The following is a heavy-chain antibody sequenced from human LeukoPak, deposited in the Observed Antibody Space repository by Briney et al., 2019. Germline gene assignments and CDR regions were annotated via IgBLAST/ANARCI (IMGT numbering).Heavy chain of an antibody. CDR3: ARGGGSGYIRRGPLDY. CDR1: GGSFSGYY. Sequence: SETLSLTCAVYGGSFSGYYWSWIRQPPGKGLEWIGEINHSGSTNYNPSLKSRVTISVDTSKNQFSLKLSSVTAADTAVYYCARGGGSGYIRRGPLDYWGQGTLVTVSS. CDR2: INHSGST. D-gene: IGHD2-15*01. V-gene: IGHV4-34*01. J-gene: IGHJ4*02.